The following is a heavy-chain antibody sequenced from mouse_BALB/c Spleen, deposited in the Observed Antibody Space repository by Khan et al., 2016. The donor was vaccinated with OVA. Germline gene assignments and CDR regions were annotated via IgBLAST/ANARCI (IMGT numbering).Heavy chain of an antibody. V-gene: IGHV3-2*02. CDR1: GYSITTDYA. CDR3: ARNYGGDFDY. Sequence: EVQLQESGPGLVKPSQSLSLTCTVTGYSITTDYAWNWIRQFPGSQLEWMGHISYSGNTKYTPSLQSRISITRDTSKNQFFLQLKSVTTEDTARYYCARNYGGDFDYWGQGTTLTVSS. J-gene: IGHJ2*01. CDR2: ISYSGNT. D-gene: IGHD1-1*02.